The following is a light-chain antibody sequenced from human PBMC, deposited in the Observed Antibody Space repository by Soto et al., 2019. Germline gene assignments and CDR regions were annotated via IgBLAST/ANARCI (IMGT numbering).Light chain of an antibody. V-gene: IGKV1-5*01. CDR3: QQYNSYSPPT. CDR2: DAS. J-gene: IGKJ2*01. Sequence: DIQMTQSPSTLSASVGDRVTITCRASQSISSWLAWYQQKPGKAPKLLIYDASRLESGVPSRFSGSGSGTEFPLTISSLQPDDFATYYCQQYNSYSPPTFGQGTKLEIK. CDR1: QSISSW.